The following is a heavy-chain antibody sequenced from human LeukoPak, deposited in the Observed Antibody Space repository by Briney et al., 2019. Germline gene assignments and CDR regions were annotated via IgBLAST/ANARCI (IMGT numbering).Heavy chain of an antibody. D-gene: IGHD6-6*01. V-gene: IGHV3-30-3*01. J-gene: IGHJ6*02. Sequence: SGGSLRLSCAASGFTFSSYAMHWVRQAPGKGLEWVAVIPYDGSNKYYADSVKGRFTISRDNSKNTLYLQMNSLRAEDTAVYYCARDFPYSSSSVGYYYYGMDVWGQGTTVTVSS. CDR3: ARDFPYSSSSVGYYYYGMDV. CDR2: IPYDGSNK. CDR1: GFTFSSYA.